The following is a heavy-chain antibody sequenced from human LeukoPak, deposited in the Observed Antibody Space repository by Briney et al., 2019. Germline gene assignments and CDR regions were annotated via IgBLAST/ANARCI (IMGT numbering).Heavy chain of an antibody. D-gene: IGHD7-27*01. CDR3: ARDYWGFGDH. V-gene: IGHV3-7*05. Sequence: GGSLRLSCATSGFTFSNAWMSWVRQAPGKGLEWVANINQDGSEKYYVDSVEGRFTISRDNAKNSLYLQMNSLRAEDTAVYYCARDYWGFGDHWGQGTLVTVSS. J-gene: IGHJ4*02. CDR1: GFTFSNAW. CDR2: INQDGSEK.